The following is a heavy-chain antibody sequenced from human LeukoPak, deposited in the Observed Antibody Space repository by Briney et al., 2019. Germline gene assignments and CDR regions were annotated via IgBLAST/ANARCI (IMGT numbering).Heavy chain of an antibody. Sequence: PSETLSLTCTVSGGSISSGGYCWSWLRQHPGKGLEWIGYIYYSGSTYYNPSLKSRVTISVDTSKNQFSLKLSSVTAADTAVYYCARTHADSSSWYYYGMDVWGQGTTVTVSS. D-gene: IGHD6-13*01. V-gene: IGHV4-31*03. CDR2: IYYSGST. CDR1: GGSISSGGYC. J-gene: IGHJ6*02. CDR3: ARTHADSSSWYYYGMDV.